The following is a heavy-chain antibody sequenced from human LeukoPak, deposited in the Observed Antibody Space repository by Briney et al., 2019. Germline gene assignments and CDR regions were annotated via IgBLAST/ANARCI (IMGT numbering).Heavy chain of an antibody. CDR2: IIPIFGTA. CDR1: GGTFSSYA. CDR3: ARSMEQWLVRGTQTFFDY. Sequence: ASVKVSCKASGGTFSSYAISWVRQAPGQGLEWMGGIIPIFGTANYAQKFQGRVTITADESTSTAYMELSSLRSEDTAVYYCARSMEQWLVRGTQTFFDYWGQGTLVTVSS. J-gene: IGHJ4*02. V-gene: IGHV1-69*13. D-gene: IGHD6-19*01.